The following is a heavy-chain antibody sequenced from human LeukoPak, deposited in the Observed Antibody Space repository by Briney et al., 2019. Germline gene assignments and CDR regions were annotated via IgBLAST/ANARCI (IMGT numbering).Heavy chain of an antibody. J-gene: IGHJ5*02. Sequence: GASVKVSCKASGHTFTGYYMHWVRQAPGQGLEWMGWISAYNGNTNYAQKLQGRVTMTTDTSTSTAYMELRSLRSDDTAVYYCARGVLDTVTTGWFDPWGQGTLVTVSS. CDR1: GHTFTGYY. D-gene: IGHD4-17*01. CDR3: ARGVLDTVTTGWFDP. CDR2: ISAYNGNT. V-gene: IGHV1-18*04.